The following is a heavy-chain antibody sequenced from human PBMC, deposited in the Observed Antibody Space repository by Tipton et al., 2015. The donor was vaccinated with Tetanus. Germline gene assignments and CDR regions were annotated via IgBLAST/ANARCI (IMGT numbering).Heavy chain of an antibody. J-gene: IGHJ4*02. D-gene: IGHD2-15*01. V-gene: IGHV3-33*01. CDR2: SWYDGTDK. Sequence: WVRQAPGKGLEWVAVSWYDGTDKYYADSVMGRITISRDNSNNTLYLQMNSLSVEDTAVYYCAGEADCSGGSCFSGDFDNWGQGTQVAVSS. CDR3: AGEADCSGGSCFSGDFDN.